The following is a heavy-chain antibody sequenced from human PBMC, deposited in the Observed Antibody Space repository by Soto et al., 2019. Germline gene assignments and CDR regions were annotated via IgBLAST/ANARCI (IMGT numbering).Heavy chain of an antibody. Sequence: QVQLQESGPGLVKPSQTLSLTCTVSGGSISSGCYYWSWIRQHPGKGLEWIGYIYYSGSTYYNPSLKSRVTLSVDTSKNQFSLKVSSVTAADTAVYYCAGGLSPATTVISGPYFDYWGQGTLVTVSS. CDR1: GGSISSGCYY. J-gene: IGHJ4*02. D-gene: IGHD4-17*01. CDR3: AGGLSPATTVISGPYFDY. CDR2: IYYSGST. V-gene: IGHV4-31*03.